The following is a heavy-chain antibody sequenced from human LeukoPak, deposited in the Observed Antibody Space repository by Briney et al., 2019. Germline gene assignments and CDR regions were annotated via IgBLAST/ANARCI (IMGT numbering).Heavy chain of an antibody. CDR1: GFTVSSNY. J-gene: IGHJ4*02. V-gene: IGHV3-53*01. D-gene: IGHD2-15*01. CDR2: IFSGGGT. Sequence: PGGSLRLSCAASGFTVSSNYMSWVRQPPGKGLEWVSVIFSGGGTYYVDSVKGRFTISRDNSKNTLYLQISGLRAEDTAVYYCAKDLCRSGASCFLDHWGQGALVTVSS. CDR3: AKDLCRSGASCFLDH.